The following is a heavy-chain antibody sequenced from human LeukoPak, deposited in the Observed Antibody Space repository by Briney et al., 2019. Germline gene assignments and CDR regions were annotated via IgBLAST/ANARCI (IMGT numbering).Heavy chain of an antibody. CDR1: GYTFTSYTFTTYV. CDR2: INPNSGGT. J-gene: IGHJ4*02. CDR3: ARVWSGGGFDY. D-gene: IGHD3-3*01. V-gene: IGHV1-2*02. Sequence: ASVKVSCKASGYTFTSYTFTTYVMHWVRQAPGQRLEWMGWINPNSGGTNYAQKFQGRVTMTRDTSISTAYMELSRLRSDDTAVYYCARVWSGGGFDYWGQGTLVTVSS.